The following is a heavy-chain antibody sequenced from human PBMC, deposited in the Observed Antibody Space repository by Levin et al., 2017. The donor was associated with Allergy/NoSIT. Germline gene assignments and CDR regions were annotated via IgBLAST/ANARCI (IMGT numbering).Heavy chain of an antibody. CDR2: VFYSGGT. CDR1: GGSISSNSYH. V-gene: IGHV4-39*07. J-gene: IGHJ5*02. D-gene: IGHD3-3*01. Sequence: RSQTLSLTCTVSGGSISSNSYHWGWIRQPPGKGLEWIGSVFYSGGTYYNPSLKSRVIISVDSSRNQFSLQVSSVTAADTAVYYCARSRVVDPFDPWGQGTLVTVSS. CDR3: ARSRVVDPFDP.